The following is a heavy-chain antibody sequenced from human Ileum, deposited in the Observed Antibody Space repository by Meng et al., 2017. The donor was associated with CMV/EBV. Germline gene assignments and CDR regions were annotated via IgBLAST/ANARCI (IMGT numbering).Heavy chain of an antibody. CDR3: ARAAARGVPVDL. D-gene: IGHD3-10*01. J-gene: IGHJ5*02. V-gene: IGHV4-4*07. Sequence: QLQLQASGPRLLQPSETLSLTCTVTGGSLTSDYWTWIRQPAGKGLEWIGRIHPTGTTDDNPSLRSRVSMSLDKSKNQFSLKLTSVTAADTAVYYCARAAARGVPVDLWGQGTLVTVSS. CDR1: GGSLTSDY. CDR2: IHPTGTT.